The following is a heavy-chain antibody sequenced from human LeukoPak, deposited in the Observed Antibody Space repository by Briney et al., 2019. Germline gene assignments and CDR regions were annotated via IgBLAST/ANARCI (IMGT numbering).Heavy chain of an antibody. CDR2: TDWDDDK. CDR1: GFSPSTRSMC. CDR3: ARIRSGSYSMDY. V-gene: IGHV2-70*11. D-gene: IGHD1-26*01. Sequence: SGPTLVNPTQPLTLTCTFSGFSPSTRSMCVGWIRQPPGKALEWLARTDWDDDKYYSSSLKTRLTISKDTSKNQVVLTVTNMDPVDTATYYCARIRSGSYSMDYWGQGTLVIVSS. J-gene: IGHJ4*02.